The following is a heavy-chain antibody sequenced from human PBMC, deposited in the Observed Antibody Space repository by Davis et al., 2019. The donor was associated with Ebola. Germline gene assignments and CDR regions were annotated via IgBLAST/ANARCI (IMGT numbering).Heavy chain of an antibody. Sequence: ASVKVSCKASGYTFTSYYMHWVRQAPGQGLEWMGIINPSGGSTSYAQKFQGRVTMTEDTSTDTAYMELSSLRSEDTAVYYCATLGFLEWLSSLDYWGQGTLVTVSS. CDR1: GYTFTSYY. V-gene: IGHV1-46*01. D-gene: IGHD3-3*01. CDR3: ATLGFLEWLSSLDY. CDR2: INPSGGST. J-gene: IGHJ4*02.